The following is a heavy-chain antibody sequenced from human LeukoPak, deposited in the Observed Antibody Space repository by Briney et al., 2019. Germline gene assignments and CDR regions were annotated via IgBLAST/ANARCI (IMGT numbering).Heavy chain of an antibody. J-gene: IGHJ5*02. D-gene: IGHD6-19*01. CDR2: IYYSGST. Sequence: SETLSLTCTVSGGSISSYYWSWIRQPPGKGLEWIGYIYYSGSTNYNPSLKSRVTISLDTSTNQFSLKLSSVTAADTAVYYCARREAVTGTPRAWFDPWGQGTLVTVSS. V-gene: IGHV4-59*08. CDR1: GGSISSYY. CDR3: ARREAVTGTPRAWFDP.